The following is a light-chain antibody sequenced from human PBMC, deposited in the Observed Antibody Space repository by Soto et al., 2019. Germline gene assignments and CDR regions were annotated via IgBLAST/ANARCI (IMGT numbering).Light chain of an antibody. J-gene: IGLJ1*01. CDR1: SSDVGSYNR. CDR3: QSYDSSLSGSV. CDR2: EVS. V-gene: IGLV2-18*02. Sequence: QSVLTQPPSLSGSPGQSVTISCTGTSSDVGSYNRVSWYQQPPGTAPKLMIYEVSDRPSGVPDRFSGSKSGNTASLTISGLQAEDEADYYCQSYDSSLSGSVFGTGTKVTVL.